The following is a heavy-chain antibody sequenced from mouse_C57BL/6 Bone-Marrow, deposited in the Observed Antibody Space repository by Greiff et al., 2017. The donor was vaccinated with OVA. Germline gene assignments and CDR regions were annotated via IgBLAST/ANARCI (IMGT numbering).Heavy chain of an antibody. CDR3: ARGGGITLDY. J-gene: IGHJ2*01. V-gene: IGHV5-4*03. CDR2: ISDRGSYT. Sequence: DVMLVESGGGLVKPGGSLKLSCAASGFTFSSYAMSWVRQTPEKRLEWVATISDRGSYTYYPDNVKGRFTISRDNAKNNLYLQMSHLKSEDTAMYYGARGGGITLDYWGQGTTLTVSS. D-gene: IGHD1-1*01. CDR1: GFTFSSYA.